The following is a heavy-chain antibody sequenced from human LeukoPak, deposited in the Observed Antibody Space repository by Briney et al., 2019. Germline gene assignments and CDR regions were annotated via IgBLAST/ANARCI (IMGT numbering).Heavy chain of an antibody. CDR3: ASFYRSGWYEGY. D-gene: IGHD6-19*01. J-gene: IGHJ4*02. Sequence: PGGSLRLSCAASGFTFSSYAMHWVRQAPGKGLEWVAVISYDGSNKYYADSVKGRFTISRDNAKNSLYLQMNSLRAEDTAVYYCASFYRSGWYEGYWGQGTLVTVSS. CDR2: ISYDGSNK. V-gene: IGHV3-30*04. CDR1: GFTFSSYA.